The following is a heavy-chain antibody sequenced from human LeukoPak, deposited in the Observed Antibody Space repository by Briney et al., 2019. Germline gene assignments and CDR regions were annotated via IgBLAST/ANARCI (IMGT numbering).Heavy chain of an antibody. D-gene: IGHD5-12*01. CDR3: EATRGFGDFDY. CDR2: IIPIFGTA. J-gene: IGHJ4*02. Sequence: SVKVSCKASGYPFTSYYINWVRQAPGQGLEWMGGIIPIFGTANYAQKFQGRVTITADESTSTAYMELSSLRSEDTAVYYCEATRGFGDFDYWGQGTLVTVSS. CDR1: GYPFTSYY. V-gene: IGHV1-69*13.